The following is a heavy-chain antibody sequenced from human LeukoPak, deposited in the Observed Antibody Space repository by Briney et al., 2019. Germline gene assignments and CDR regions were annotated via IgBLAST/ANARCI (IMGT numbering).Heavy chain of an antibody. V-gene: IGHV1-69*13. J-gene: IGHJ6*02. CDR2: IIPIFGTA. CDR3: ASRVDTAIIYYYYGMDV. D-gene: IGHD5-18*01. CDR1: GGTFNRYG. Sequence: SVKVSCKASGGTFNRYGISWVRQAPGQGLEWMGGIIPIFGTANYAQKFQGRVTITADESTSTAYMELSSLRSEDTAVYHCASRVDTAIIYYYYGMDVWGQGTTVTVSS.